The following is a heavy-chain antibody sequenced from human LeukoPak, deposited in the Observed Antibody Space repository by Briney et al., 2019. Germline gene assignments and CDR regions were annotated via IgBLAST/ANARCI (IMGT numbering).Heavy chain of an antibody. CDR1: GYSFTSYW. Sequence: RESLKISCKGSGYSFTSYWIGWVRQMPGKGLEWMGIIYPGDSDTRYSPSFQGQVTISADKSISTAYLQWSSLKASDTAMYYCARGPLSSGWYHYGMDVWGQGTTVTVSS. J-gene: IGHJ6*02. CDR3: ARGPLSSGWYHYGMDV. CDR2: IYPGDSDT. V-gene: IGHV5-51*01. D-gene: IGHD6-19*01.